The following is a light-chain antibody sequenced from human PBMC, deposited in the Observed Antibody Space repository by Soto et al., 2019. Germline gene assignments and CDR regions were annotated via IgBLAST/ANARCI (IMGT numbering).Light chain of an antibody. J-gene: IGKJ4*01. CDR3: QQRDSNHLT. Sequence: DIQMTQSPSSLSASVGDRVTITCRASQSISSYLNRYQQKPGKAPKLLIYASCSLQSGDPSRFSGSGSGKNFPLTIRNLQPEDYATYYCQQRDSNHLTYGGGKKIEIK. CDR1: QSISSY. CDR2: ASC. V-gene: IGKV1-39*01.